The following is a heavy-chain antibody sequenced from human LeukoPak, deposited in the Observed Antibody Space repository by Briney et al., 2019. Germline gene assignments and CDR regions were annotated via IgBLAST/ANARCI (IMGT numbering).Heavy chain of an antibody. V-gene: IGHV3-30*04. Sequence: GGSLRLSCSGSGFTFGDYSMSWFRQAPGKGLEWVAVISYDGSNKYYADSVKGRFTISRDNSKNTLYLQMNSLRAEDTAVYYCAKDAGYYDSSGYYYYFDYWGQGTLVTVSS. CDR2: ISYDGSNK. D-gene: IGHD3-22*01. CDR1: GFTFGDYS. J-gene: IGHJ4*02. CDR3: AKDAGYYDSSGYYYYFDY.